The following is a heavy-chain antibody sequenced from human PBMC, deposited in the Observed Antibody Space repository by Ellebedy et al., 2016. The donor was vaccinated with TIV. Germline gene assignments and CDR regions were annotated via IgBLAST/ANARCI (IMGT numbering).Heavy chain of an antibody. V-gene: IGHV4-34*01. CDR2: INHSGST. D-gene: IGHD2-21*02. CDR3: SRGVTDQN. CDR1: GGSLSGYY. J-gene: IGHJ4*02. Sequence: SQTLSLTCAVSGGSLSGYYWSWIRQPPGKGLEWIGEINHSGSTNYNSSLKSRVTISLDTSKNQFSLKLSSVTAADTAVYYCSRGVTDQNWGQGILVTVSS.